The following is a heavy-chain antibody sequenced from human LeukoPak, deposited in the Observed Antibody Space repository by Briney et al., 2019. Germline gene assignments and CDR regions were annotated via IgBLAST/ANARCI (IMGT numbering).Heavy chain of an antibody. V-gene: IGHV3-73*01. CDR1: GFTFSGSA. CDR3: TRQGGDWNVY. J-gene: IGHJ4*02. CDR2: IRSKANSYAT. D-gene: IGHD1-1*01. Sequence: GGSLRLSCAASGFTFSGSAMHWVRQAPGKGLEWVGRIRSKANSYATAYAASVKGRFTISRDDSKNTAYLQMNSLKTEDTAVYYCTRQGGDWNVYWGQGTLVTVSS.